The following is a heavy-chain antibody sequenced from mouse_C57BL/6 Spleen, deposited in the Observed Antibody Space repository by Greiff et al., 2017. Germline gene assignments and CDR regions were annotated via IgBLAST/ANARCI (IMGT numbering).Heavy chain of an antibody. CDR3: ARWEYSAWFAY. V-gene: IGHV1-55*01. D-gene: IGHD2-10*02. CDR2: IYPGSGST. Sequence: QVQLQQPGAELVKPGASVKMSCTASGYTFTSYCITWVKQRPGQGLEWIGDIYPGSGSTNYNEKFKSKATLTVDTSSSAAYMQLSSLTSEDSAVYYCARWEYSAWFAYWGQGTLVTVSA. J-gene: IGHJ3*01. CDR1: GYTFTSYC.